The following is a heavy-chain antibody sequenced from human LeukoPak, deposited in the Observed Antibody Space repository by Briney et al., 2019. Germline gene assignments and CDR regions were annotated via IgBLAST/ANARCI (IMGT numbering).Heavy chain of an antibody. CDR1: GYTFTNYA. Sequence: ASVKVSCKASGYTFTNYAMNWVRQATGQGLEWMGWMNPNSGNTGYAQKFQGRVTITRNISITTAYMELSSLKSEDTAVYFCARMIYSGNDRDYFDYWGQGTLVTVSS. D-gene: IGHD1-26*01. J-gene: IGHJ4*02. V-gene: IGHV1-8*03. CDR2: MNPNSGNT. CDR3: ARMIYSGNDRDYFDY.